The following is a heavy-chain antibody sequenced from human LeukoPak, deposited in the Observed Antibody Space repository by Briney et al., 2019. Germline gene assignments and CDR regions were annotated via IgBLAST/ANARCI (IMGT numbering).Heavy chain of an antibody. CDR2: IYPGDSDT. D-gene: IGHD6-6*01. V-gene: IGHV5-51*07. J-gene: IGHJ4*02. CDR1: GYSFTSYW. Sequence: GESLNLSCKGSGYSFTSYWIGWVHQMPGKGLEWMGIIYPGDSDTRYSPSFQGQVTISADKSISTAYLQWSSLKASDTAMYYCARRDSSSSRFFDYWGQGTLVTVSS. CDR3: ARRDSSSSRFFDY.